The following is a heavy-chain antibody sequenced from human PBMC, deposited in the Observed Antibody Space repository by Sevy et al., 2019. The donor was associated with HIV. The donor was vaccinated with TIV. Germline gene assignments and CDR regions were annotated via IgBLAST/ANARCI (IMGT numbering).Heavy chain of an antibody. CDR2: INHSGST. Sequence: SETLSLTCAVYGGSFSGYYWSWIRQPPGKGLEWIGEINHSGSTNYNPSLMSRVTISVDTSKSQFSLKLSSVTAADTAMYYCARDKGLAAAGAFVDYWRQGPLVTVSS. D-gene: IGHD6-13*01. CDR3: ARDKGLAAAGAFVDY. V-gene: IGHV4-34*01. CDR1: GGSFSGYY. J-gene: IGHJ4*02.